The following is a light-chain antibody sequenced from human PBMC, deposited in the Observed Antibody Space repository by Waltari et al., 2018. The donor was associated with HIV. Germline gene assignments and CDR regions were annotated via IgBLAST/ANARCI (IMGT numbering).Light chain of an antibody. J-gene: IGLJ3*02. CDR2: LND. CDR3: SVWDDSLAGWM. V-gene: IGLV1-47*01. CDR1: HPNIGSNN. Sequence: QSVLTQPPSASGTPGQRVTIPCSGSHPNIGSNNVHGYQQPPGAAPKLLISLNDQRPSGVPDRFSGSKSGTSASLVISGLRSEDEAYYFCSVWDDSLAGWMFGGGTRLTVL.